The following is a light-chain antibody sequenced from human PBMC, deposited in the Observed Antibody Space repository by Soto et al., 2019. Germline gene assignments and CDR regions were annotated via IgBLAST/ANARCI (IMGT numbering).Light chain of an antibody. V-gene: IGKV3-20*01. CDR2: GAS. CDR3: QQYGSSPPIT. CDR1: QSVSSSY. J-gene: IGKJ5*01. Sequence: EIVLTQSPGTLSLSPGERATLSCRASQSVSSSYLAWYQQKPGQAPRFLIYGASSRATGIPDRFSGSGSGTDFTITISRLEPEDFAVYYCQQYGSSPPITFGQGTRLEIK.